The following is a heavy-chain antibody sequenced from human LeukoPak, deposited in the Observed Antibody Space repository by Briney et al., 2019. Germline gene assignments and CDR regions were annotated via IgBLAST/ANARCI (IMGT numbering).Heavy chain of an antibody. CDR3: AKANGCSGGSCHADCGYDYYGVDV. D-gene: IGHD2-15*01. V-gene: IGHV4-59*01. Sequence: SETLSLTCTVYGGSISSYYWSWIRQPPGKGLEWIGYIYYSGSTNYNPSLKSRLTISVDTSKNQFSLKLSSVTAADTAGYCCAKANGCSGGSCHADCGYDYYGVDVWGQGTTVTVSS. CDR2: IYYSGST. J-gene: IGHJ6*02. CDR1: GGSISSYY.